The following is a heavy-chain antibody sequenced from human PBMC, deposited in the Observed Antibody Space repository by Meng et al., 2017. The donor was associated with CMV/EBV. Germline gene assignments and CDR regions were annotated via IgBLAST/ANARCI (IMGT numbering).Heavy chain of an antibody. CDR3: ARVYSSSEYFDY. Sequence: CKASGYTFTSYGISWVRQAPGQGLEWMGWISDYNGNTNYAQKLQGRVTMTTDTSTSTAYMELRSLRSDDTAVYYCARVYSSSEYFDYWGQGTLVTVSS. J-gene: IGHJ4*02. V-gene: IGHV1-18*01. CDR1: GYTFTSYG. CDR2: ISDYNGNT. D-gene: IGHD6-13*01.